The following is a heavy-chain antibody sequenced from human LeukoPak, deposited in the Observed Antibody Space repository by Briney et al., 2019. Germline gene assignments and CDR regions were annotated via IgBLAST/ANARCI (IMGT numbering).Heavy chain of an antibody. J-gene: IGHJ4*02. CDR1: GYTFTSYA. D-gene: IGHD1-26*01. V-gene: IGHV1-3*01. CDR2: INAGNGNT. Sequence: ASVKVSCKASGYTFTSYAMHWVRQAPGQRLEWMGWINAGNGNTKYSQKFQGRVTITRDTSASTAYMELSSLRSEDTAVYYCARNSGSYISRYFDYWGQGTLVTVSS. CDR3: ARNSGSYISRYFDY.